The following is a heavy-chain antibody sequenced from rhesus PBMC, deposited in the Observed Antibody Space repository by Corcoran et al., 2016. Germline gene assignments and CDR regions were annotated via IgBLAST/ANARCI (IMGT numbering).Heavy chain of an antibody. J-gene: IGHJ6*01. CDR2: IDPTDSNT. D-gene: IGHD3-3*01. Sequence: EVQLVQSGAEVKRPGESLKISCKTSGYSFTSFWISWLRQMPGEGLEWLGAIDPTDSNTRYSPSFQGQVTISSDKSISTAYLQWSSLKASDSATYNCAKGQLGGGLDSWGQGVVVIVSS. CDR1: GYSFTSFW. CDR3: AKGQLGGGLDS. V-gene: IGHV5-2*01.